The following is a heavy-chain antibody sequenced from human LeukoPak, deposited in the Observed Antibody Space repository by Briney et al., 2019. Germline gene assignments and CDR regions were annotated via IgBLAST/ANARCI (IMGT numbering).Heavy chain of an antibody. CDR2: IRYDGSNK. Sequence: SGGSLRLSCAASGFTFSSYGMHWVRQAPGKGLEWVAFIRYDGSNKYYADSVKGRFTISRDNSKNTLYLQMNGLRAEDTAVYYCAKGYTDSSGYYYYPDFDYWGQGTLVTVSS. V-gene: IGHV3-30*02. D-gene: IGHD3-22*01. J-gene: IGHJ4*02. CDR3: AKGYTDSSGYYYYPDFDY. CDR1: GFTFSSYG.